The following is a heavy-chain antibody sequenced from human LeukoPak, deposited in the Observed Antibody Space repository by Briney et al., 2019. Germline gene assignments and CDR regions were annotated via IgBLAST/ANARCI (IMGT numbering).Heavy chain of an antibody. V-gene: IGHV4-34*01. J-gene: IGHJ4*02. CDR1: GGSFSGYY. CDR3: ARGPVAPVSANNDY. CDR2: INHSGST. Sequence: SEILSLTCAVYGGSFSGYYWGWIRQPPGKGLEWIGEINHSGSTNYNPSLKSRVTISVDTSKNQFSLKLSSVTAADTAVYYCARGPVAPVSANNDYWGQGTLVTVSS. D-gene: IGHD5-12*01.